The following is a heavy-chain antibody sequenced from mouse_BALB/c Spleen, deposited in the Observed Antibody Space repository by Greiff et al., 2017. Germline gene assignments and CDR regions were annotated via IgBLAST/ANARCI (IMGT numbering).Heavy chain of an antibody. J-gene: IGHJ4*01. CDR1: GFTFSSFG. D-gene: IGHD1-1*01. Sequence: EVKLMESGGGLVQPGGSRKLSCAASGFTFSSFGMHWVRQAPEKGLEWVAYISSGSSTIYYADTVKGRFTISRDNPKNTLFLQMTSLRSEDTAMYYCARGKDYYGSSIYAMDYWGQGTSVTVSS. CDR3: ARGKDYYGSSIYAMDY. V-gene: IGHV5-17*02. CDR2: ISSGSSTI.